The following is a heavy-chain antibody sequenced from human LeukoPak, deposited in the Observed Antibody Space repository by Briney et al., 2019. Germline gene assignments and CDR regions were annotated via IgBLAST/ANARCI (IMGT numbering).Heavy chain of an antibody. CDR3: AREADGSGSYYNPSPLDY. CDR2: IKQDGSEK. CDR1: GFTFSSYW. V-gene: IGHV3-7*01. J-gene: IGHJ4*02. Sequence: PGGSLRLSCPASGFTFSSYWMSWVRQAPGKGLEWVANIKQDGSEKYYVDSVKGRFTISRDNAKNSLYLQMNSLRAEDTAVYYCAREADGSGSYYNPSPLDYWGQGTLVTVSS. D-gene: IGHD3-10*01.